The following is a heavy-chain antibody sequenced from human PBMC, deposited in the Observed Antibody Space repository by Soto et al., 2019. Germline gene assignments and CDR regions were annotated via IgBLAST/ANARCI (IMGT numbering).Heavy chain of an antibody. CDR1: GFTFSSYG. Sequence: PGGSLRLSCAASGFTFSSYGMHWVRQAPGKGLEWVAVIWYDGSNKYYADSVKGRFTISRDNSKNTLYLQMNSLRAEDTAVYYCAREGMSSSSPYWGQGTLVTVSS. CDR2: IWYDGSNK. CDR3: AREGMSSSSPY. D-gene: IGHD6-6*01. V-gene: IGHV3-33*01. J-gene: IGHJ4*02.